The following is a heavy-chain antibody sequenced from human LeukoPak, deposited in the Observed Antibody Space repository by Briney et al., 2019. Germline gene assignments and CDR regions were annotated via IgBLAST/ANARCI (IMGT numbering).Heavy chain of an antibody. CDR1: GFTFSSYA. J-gene: IGHJ4*02. D-gene: IGHD3-10*01. V-gene: IGHV3-23*01. CDR3: AKSLISGSYYGY. CDR2: ISGSGGST. Sequence: PGGSLRLSCAASGFTFSSYARSWVRQAPGKGLEWVSAISGSGGSTDYADSVKGRFTISRENSKNTLYLQMNSLRAEDTAVYYCAKSLISGSYYGYWGQGTLVTVSS.